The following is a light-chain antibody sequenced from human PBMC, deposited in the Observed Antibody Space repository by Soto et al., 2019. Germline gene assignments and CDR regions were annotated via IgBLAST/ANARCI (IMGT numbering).Light chain of an antibody. CDR2: EVS. CDR1: SSDVGAYDF. CDR3: SSYTTSSTRV. Sequence: QSVLAQPASVSASPGQSITISCPGTSSDVGAYDFVSWYQQHTDKPPKLMIYEVSTPPSGVSYRFSGSKSVNTATLTISELQSEDEADYYCSSYTTSSTRVFRTGTKVTVL. V-gene: IGLV2-14*03. J-gene: IGLJ1*01.